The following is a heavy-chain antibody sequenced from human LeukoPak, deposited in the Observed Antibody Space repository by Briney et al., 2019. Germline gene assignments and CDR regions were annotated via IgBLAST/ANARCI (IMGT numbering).Heavy chain of an antibody. Sequence: PGGSLRLSCAASGFTFSSHNMNWVRQAPGKGLGWGSSISGRGNYIFSADSVKGRFTISRDSAKNSLSLQMNSLRAEDTAVYYCAKDQGFDYYDSSGYYLDYWGQGTLVTVSS. CDR3: AKDQGFDYYDSSGYYLDY. V-gene: IGHV3-21*01. J-gene: IGHJ4*02. D-gene: IGHD3-22*01. CDR2: ISGRGNYI. CDR1: GFTFSSHN.